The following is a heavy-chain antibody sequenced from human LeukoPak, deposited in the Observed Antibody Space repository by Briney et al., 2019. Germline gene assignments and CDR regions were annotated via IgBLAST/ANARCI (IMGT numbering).Heavy chain of an antibody. CDR1: GGSISSYY. Sequence: SETLSLTCTVSGGSISSYYWSWIRQPAGKGLEWIGRIYTSGCTNYNPSLKSRVTMSVDTSKNQFSLKLSSVTAADTAVYYCARGLDDILTGYYNYYYYMDVWGKGTTVTVSS. CDR3: ARGLDDILTGYYNYYYYMDV. V-gene: IGHV4-4*07. CDR2: IYTSGCT. J-gene: IGHJ6*03. D-gene: IGHD3-9*01.